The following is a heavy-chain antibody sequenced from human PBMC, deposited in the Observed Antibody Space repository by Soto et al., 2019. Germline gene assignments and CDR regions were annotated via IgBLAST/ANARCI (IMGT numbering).Heavy chain of an antibody. V-gene: IGHV4-61*01. D-gene: IGHD1-26*01. J-gene: IGHJ6*02. CDR2: IYYSGST. CDR3: ARDGVGATRYYGMDV. Sequence: PSETLSLTCTVSGGSVSSGSYYWSWIRQPPGKGLEWIGYIYYSGSTNYNPSLKSRVTISVATSKNQFSLKLRSVTAADTAVYYCARDGVGATRYYGMDVWGQGTTVTVSS. CDR1: GGSVSSGSYY.